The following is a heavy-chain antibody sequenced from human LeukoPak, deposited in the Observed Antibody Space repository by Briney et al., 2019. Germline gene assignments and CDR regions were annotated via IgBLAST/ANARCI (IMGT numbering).Heavy chain of an antibody. Sequence: PSETLSLTCTVSGGSISSSSYYWGWIRQPPGKGLEWIGSIYYSGSTYYNPSLKSRVTISVDTSKNQFSLKLSSVTAADTAVYYCARNPDLDYGDYGLDYWGQGTLVTVSS. CDR3: ARNPDLDYGDYGLDY. D-gene: IGHD4-17*01. CDR1: GGSISSSSYY. J-gene: IGHJ4*02. V-gene: IGHV4-39*01. CDR2: IYYSGST.